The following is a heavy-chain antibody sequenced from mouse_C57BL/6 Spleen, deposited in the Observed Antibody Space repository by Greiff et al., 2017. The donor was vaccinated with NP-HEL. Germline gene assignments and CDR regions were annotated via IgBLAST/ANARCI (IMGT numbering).Heavy chain of an antibody. Sequence: EVQLQQSGPGLVKPSQSLSLTCSVTGYSITSGYYWNWIRQFPGNKLEWMGYISYDGSNNYNPSLKNRISITRDTSKNQFFLKLNSVTTEDTATYYCAREGDLGRAMDYWGQGTSVTVSS. V-gene: IGHV3-6*01. CDR2: ISYDGSN. CDR3: AREGDLGRAMDY. CDR1: GYSITSGYY. J-gene: IGHJ4*01. D-gene: IGHD4-1*01.